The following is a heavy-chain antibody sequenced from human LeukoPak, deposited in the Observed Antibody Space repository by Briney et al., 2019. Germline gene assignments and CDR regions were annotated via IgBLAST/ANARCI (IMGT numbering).Heavy chain of an antibody. Sequence: ASVKVSCKASGYTFTSYDINWVRQATGQGLEWMGWMNPNSGNTGYAQKFQGRVTMTRNTSISTAYMELSSPRSEDTAVYYCARAEDSGYEFDYWGQGTLVTVSS. V-gene: IGHV1-8*01. CDR1: GYTFTSYD. D-gene: IGHD5-12*01. CDR3: ARAEDSGYEFDY. J-gene: IGHJ4*02. CDR2: MNPNSGNT.